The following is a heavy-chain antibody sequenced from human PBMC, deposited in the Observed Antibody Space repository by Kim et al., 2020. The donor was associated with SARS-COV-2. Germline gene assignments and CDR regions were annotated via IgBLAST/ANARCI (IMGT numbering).Heavy chain of an antibody. V-gene: IGHV4-30-4*01. CDR3: AREPRAAYYDIFTGSMYYYYGMDV. CDR1: GGSISSGDYY. CDR2: IYYSGST. J-gene: IGHJ6*02. D-gene: IGHD3-9*01. Sequence: SETLSLTCTVSGGSISSGDYYWSWIRQPPGKGLEWIGYIYYSGSTYYNPSLKSRVTISVDTSKNQFSLKLSSVTAADTAVYYCAREPRAAYYDIFTGSMYYYYGMDVWGQGTTVTVSS.